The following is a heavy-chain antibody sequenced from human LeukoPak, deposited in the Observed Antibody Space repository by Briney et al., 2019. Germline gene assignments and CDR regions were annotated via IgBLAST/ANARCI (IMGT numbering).Heavy chain of an antibody. CDR2: IYYSGST. V-gene: IGHV4-30-4*08. D-gene: IGHD2-2*02. Sequence: SETLSLTCTVSGGSISSADYYWSWIRQPPGKGLEWIGYIYYSGSTYYSPSLKSRVTRSIDTSKNQFSLKLSSVTAADTAVYYCARRCNSASCYTSNAFDIWGQGTMVTVSS. J-gene: IGHJ3*02. CDR3: ARRCNSASCYTSNAFDI. CDR1: GGSISSADYY.